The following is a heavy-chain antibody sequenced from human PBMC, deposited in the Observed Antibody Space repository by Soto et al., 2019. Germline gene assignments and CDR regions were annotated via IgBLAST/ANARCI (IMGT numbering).Heavy chain of an antibody. CDR3: ARGASLWFGDHFDY. J-gene: IGHJ4*02. Sequence: GASVKVSCTASGYTFTSYAMHCVRQAPGQRLEWMGWINAGNGNTKYSQKFQGRVTITRDTSASTAYMELSSLRSEDTAVYYCARGASLWFGDHFDYWGQGTLVTVSS. V-gene: IGHV1-3*01. D-gene: IGHD3-10*01. CDR2: INAGNGNT. CDR1: GYTFTSYA.